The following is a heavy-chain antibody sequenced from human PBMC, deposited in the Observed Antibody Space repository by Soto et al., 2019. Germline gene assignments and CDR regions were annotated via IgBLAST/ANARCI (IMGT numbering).Heavy chain of an antibody. CDR2: IYYSGST. CDR3: ARHDRLPISVVDY. J-gene: IGHJ4*02. Sequence: SETLSLTCTVSGGSISSYYWSWIRQPPGKGLEWIGYIYYSGSTNYNPSLKSRVTISVDTSKNQFSLKLSSVTAADTAVYYCARHDRLPISVVDYWGQGTLVTVSS. CDR1: GGSISSYY. V-gene: IGHV4-59*08. D-gene: IGHD4-17*01.